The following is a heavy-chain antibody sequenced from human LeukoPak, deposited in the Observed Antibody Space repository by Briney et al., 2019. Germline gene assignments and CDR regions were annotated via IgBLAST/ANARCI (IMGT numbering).Heavy chain of an antibody. Sequence: SETLSLTCTVSGGSISSSSYYWGWIRQPPGKGLEWIGSIYYSGSTYYNPSLKSRVTISVDTSKNQFSLKLSSVTAADTAVYYCARMVWGAAGTDYWGQGTLVTVSS. J-gene: IGHJ4*02. CDR1: GGSISSSSYY. V-gene: IGHV4-39*07. D-gene: IGHD6-13*01. CDR3: ARMVWGAAGTDY. CDR2: IYYSGST.